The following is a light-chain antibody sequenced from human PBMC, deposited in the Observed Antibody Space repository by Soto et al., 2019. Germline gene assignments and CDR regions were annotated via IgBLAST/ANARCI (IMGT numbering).Light chain of an antibody. CDR1: QSISSW. J-gene: IGKJ3*01. Sequence: DIQMTQSPSTLSASVGDRVTITCRASQSISSWLAWYQQKPGKAPKLLIYKASTLESGVPSRFSGSGSGTGFTLTVIRLQTDDYATYYCPLSFTCGPGTKVDIK. CDR3: PLSFT. CDR2: KAS. V-gene: IGKV1-5*03.